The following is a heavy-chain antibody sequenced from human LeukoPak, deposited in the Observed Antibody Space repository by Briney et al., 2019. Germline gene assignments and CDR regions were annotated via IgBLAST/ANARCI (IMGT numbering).Heavy chain of an antibody. J-gene: IGHJ2*01. CDR2: IYPSDSDT. CDR3: AKGYWYFDL. Sequence: GESLKISCKGSGYSFTDYWIGWVRQMPGKGLEWMGIIYPSDSDTKYSPSFQGQVTISVDKSISTAYLQWSSLKTSDSAMYYCAKGYWYFDLWGRGTLLSVSS. V-gene: IGHV5-51*01. CDR1: GYSFTDYW.